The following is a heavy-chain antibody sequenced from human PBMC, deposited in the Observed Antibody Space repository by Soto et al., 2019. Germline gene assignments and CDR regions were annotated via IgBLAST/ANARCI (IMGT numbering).Heavy chain of an antibody. Sequence: SETLSLTCAVYGGSFSGYYWSWIRQPPGKGLEWIGEINHSGSTNYNPSLKSRVTISVDTSKNQFSLKLSSVTAADTAVYYCASIAAARRNYYYYYYMDVWGKGTTVTVSS. D-gene: IGHD6-6*01. J-gene: IGHJ6*03. CDR3: ASIAAARRNYYYYYYMDV. CDR2: INHSGST. CDR1: GGSFSGYY. V-gene: IGHV4-34*01.